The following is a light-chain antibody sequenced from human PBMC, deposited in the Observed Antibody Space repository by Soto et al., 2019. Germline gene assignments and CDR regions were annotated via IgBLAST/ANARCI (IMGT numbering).Light chain of an antibody. CDR1: QSVSSSY. Sequence: EIVLTQSPGTLSLSPGERATLSCRASQSVSSSYLAWYQQKPGQPPRLLMSGTSNRATGTPDRFSGSXSGTDLTIKISRLEPEDFAVYYCQQYGSSSTFGPGTKVDIK. V-gene: IGKV3-20*01. CDR2: GTS. CDR3: QQYGSSST. J-gene: IGKJ3*01.